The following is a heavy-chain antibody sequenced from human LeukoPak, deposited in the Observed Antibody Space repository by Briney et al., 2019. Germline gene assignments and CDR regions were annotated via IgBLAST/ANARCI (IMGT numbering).Heavy chain of an antibody. J-gene: IGHJ4*02. D-gene: IGHD1-7*01. CDR2: INHSGST. V-gene: IGHV4-34*01. CDR3: ARGQGYLNYKLDY. CDR1: GGSISSYY. Sequence: PSETLSLTCTVSGGSISSYYWSWIRQPPGKGLEWIGEINHSGSTNYNPSLKSRVTISVDTSKNQFSLKLSSVTAADTAVYYCARGQGYLNYKLDYWGQGTLVTVSS.